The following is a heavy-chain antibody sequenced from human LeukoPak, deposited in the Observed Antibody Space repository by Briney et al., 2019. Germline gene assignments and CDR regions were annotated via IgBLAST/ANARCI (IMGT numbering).Heavy chain of an antibody. CDR3: ARDLRTYYYDSSGYNAFDI. D-gene: IGHD3-22*01. V-gene: IGHV4-4*02. J-gene: IGHJ3*02. CDR2: IYHSGST. Sequence: PSGTLSLTCAVSGGSISSGNWWSWVRQPPQKGLEWIGEIYHSGSTNYNPSLKSRLTISVDKSKNQFSLKLSSVTAADTAVYYCARDLRTYYYDSSGYNAFDIWGQGTMVTVSS. CDR1: GGSISSGNW.